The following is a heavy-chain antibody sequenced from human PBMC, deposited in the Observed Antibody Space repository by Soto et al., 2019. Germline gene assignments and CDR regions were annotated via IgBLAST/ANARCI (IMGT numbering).Heavy chain of an antibody. CDR3: ARIPVDTSMIYWFDT. Sequence: SETLSLTCTVSRGYVNTFHWSWVRQPAGKGLEWIGRIFPNGNTDYSPSLKSRVTISVDTSKNRFSLKVNSVAAADTAVYYCARIPVDTSMIYWFDTWGQGTLVTVSS. V-gene: IGHV4-4*07. CDR2: IFPNGNT. D-gene: IGHD5-18*01. CDR1: RGYVNTFH. J-gene: IGHJ5*02.